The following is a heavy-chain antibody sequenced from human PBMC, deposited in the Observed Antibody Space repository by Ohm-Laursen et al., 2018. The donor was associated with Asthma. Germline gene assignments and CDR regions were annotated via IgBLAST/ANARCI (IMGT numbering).Heavy chain of an antibody. CDR2: IIPIFGTA. CDR3: ARDRSGYGD. Sequence: VKISCKASGGTFSSYAISWARQAPGQRLEWMGGIIPIFGTANYAQKFQGRVTITADESTSTAYMELSSLRSEDTAVYYCARDRSGYGDWGQGTLVTVSS. V-gene: IGHV1-69*13. J-gene: IGHJ4*02. CDR1: GGTFSSYA. D-gene: IGHD5-12*01.